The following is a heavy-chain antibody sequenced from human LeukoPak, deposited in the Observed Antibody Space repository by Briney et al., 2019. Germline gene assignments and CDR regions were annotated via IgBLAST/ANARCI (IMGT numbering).Heavy chain of an antibody. CDR1: GFTFSSYE. Sequence: GGSLRLSCAASGFTFSSYEMNWVRQAPGKGLEWVSYISSSGSTIYYADSVKGRFTISRDNAKNSLYLQMNSLRAEDTAVYYCARDSPWAGNAAAGGYYYYYYGMDVWGQGTTVTVSS. CDR3: ARDSPWAGNAAAGGYYYYYYGMDV. CDR2: ISSSGSTI. V-gene: IGHV3-48*03. J-gene: IGHJ6*02. D-gene: IGHD6-13*01.